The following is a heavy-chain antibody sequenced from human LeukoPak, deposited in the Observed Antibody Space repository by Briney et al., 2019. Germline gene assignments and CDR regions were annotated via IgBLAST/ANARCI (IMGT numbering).Heavy chain of an antibody. CDR1: GYTLTELS. J-gene: IGHJ4*02. V-gene: IGHV1-24*01. CDR3: ATEGYYDSSGYYTDY. Sequence: SVEVSCKVSGYTLTELSMHWVRQAPGKGFEWMGRFDPEKGETIYAQKFQGRVTMTEDTSTDTAYMELSSLRSEDTAVYYCATEGYYDSSGYYTDYWGQGTLVTVSS. D-gene: IGHD3-22*01. CDR2: FDPEKGET.